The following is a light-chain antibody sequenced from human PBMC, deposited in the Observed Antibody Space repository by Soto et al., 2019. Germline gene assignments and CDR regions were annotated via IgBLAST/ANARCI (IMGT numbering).Light chain of an antibody. J-gene: IGLJ3*02. CDR3: GTWDSSLSGGV. V-gene: IGLV1-51*01. CDR1: SSNIGDDY. CDR2: DDD. Sequence: QAVVTQPPSVSLAPGQKVTISCSGSSSNIGDDYVSWYQQFPGKAPRLLIYDDDKRPSGIPDRFSGSKSGTAATLEITGLQTGDEADYYCGTWDSSLSGGVFGGGTKVTVL.